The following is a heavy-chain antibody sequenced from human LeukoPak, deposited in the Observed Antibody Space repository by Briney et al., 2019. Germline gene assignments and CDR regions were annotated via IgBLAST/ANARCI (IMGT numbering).Heavy chain of an antibody. Sequence: ALVKVSCKASGYTFTSYGISWVRQAPGQGLEWMGWISAYNGNTNYAQKLQGRVTMTTDTSTSTAYMELRSLRSDDTAVYYCARDVGATDRGYYFDYWGQGTLVTVSS. CDR1: GYTFTSYG. J-gene: IGHJ4*02. D-gene: IGHD1-26*01. CDR3: ARDVGATDRGYYFDY. CDR2: ISAYNGNT. V-gene: IGHV1-18*01.